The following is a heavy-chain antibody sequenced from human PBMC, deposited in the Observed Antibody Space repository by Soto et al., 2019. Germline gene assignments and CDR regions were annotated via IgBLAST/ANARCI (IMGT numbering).Heavy chain of an antibody. D-gene: IGHD6-13*01. CDR1: GYIFTTYS. CDR3: AREDLGVHSSWFDS. V-gene: IGHV1-18*04. J-gene: IGHJ5*01. Sequence: XSVKVSCTASGYIFTTYSNPLVRQAPGQGLECVGWISPNNGNTNYSQNVQGRVTMTTDTSTTTAYMELRSLTSDDTAVYYCAREDLGVHSSWFDSWGLGTLVTVSS. CDR2: ISPNNGNT.